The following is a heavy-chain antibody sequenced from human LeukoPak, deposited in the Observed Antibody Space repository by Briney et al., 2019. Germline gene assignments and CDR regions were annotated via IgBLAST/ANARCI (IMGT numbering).Heavy chain of an antibody. Sequence: PGGSLRLSCAASGFTFSSYSMIWVRQAPGTGLEWVSYISSSSSSRYYADSVRGRFTISRDNAKNSLSLQMNSLRDEDTAVYYCARVLYGDYAFDYWGQGTLVTVS. CDR3: ARVLYGDYAFDY. J-gene: IGHJ4*02. D-gene: IGHD4-17*01. V-gene: IGHV3-48*02. CDR1: GFTFSSYS. CDR2: ISSSSSSR.